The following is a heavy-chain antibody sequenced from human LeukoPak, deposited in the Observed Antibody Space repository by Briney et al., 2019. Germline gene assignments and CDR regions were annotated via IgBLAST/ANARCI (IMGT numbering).Heavy chain of an antibody. D-gene: IGHD3-22*01. CDR3: ARDLGQYYDTSDNWFDP. CDR2: INSDGINT. Sequence: GGSLRLSCSASGFTLSNYWVHWVRQAPGKGLVWVSRINSDGINTSYADSVKGRFTISRDNAKNTLNLQMNSLRAEDAAVYYCARDLGQYYDTSDNWFDPWGQGTLVTVSS. CDR1: GFTLSNYW. J-gene: IGHJ5*02. V-gene: IGHV3-74*01.